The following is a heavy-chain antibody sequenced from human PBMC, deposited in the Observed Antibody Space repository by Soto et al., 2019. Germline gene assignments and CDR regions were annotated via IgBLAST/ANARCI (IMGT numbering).Heavy chain of an antibody. CDR3: ARQASSGYGGNWFDP. CDR1: GGSISSSSYY. Sequence: QLQLQESGPGLVKPSETLSLTCTVSGGSISSSSYYWGWIRQPPGKGLEWIGSIYYSGSTYYNPCLKSRVTISVDTSKNQFSLKLSSVTAADTAVYYCARQASSGYGGNWFDPWGQGTLVTVSS. CDR2: IYYSGST. V-gene: IGHV4-39*01. J-gene: IGHJ5*02. D-gene: IGHD3-22*01.